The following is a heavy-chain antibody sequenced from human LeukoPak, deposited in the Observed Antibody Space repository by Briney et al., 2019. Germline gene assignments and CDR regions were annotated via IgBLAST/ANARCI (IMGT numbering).Heavy chain of an antibody. Sequence: PGGSLRLSCAASGFTFSSYAMSWVRQAPGKGREWVSAISGSGGSTYYADSVKGRFTISRDNSKNTLYLQMNSLRAEDTAVYYCAKEPGYYYDSSGYYLDYWGQGTLVTVSS. V-gene: IGHV3-23*01. CDR1: GFTFSSYA. D-gene: IGHD3-22*01. J-gene: IGHJ4*02. CDR3: AKEPGYYYDSSGYYLDY. CDR2: ISGSGGST.